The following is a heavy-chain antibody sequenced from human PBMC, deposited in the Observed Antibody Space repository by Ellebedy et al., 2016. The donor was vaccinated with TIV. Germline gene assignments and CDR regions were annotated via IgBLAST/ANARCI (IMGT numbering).Heavy chain of an antibody. V-gene: IGHV2-5*01. CDR1: GFSLSTSGVG. D-gene: IGHD1-26*01. CDR2: IYWNDDK. CDR3: ARIVRAYNYYYYGMDV. Sequence: SGPTLVKPTQTLTLTCTFSGFSLSTSGVGVGWIRQPPGKALEWLALIYWNDDKRYSPSLKSRLTITKDTSKNQVVLTMTSMDPVDTATYYCARIVRAYNYYYYGMDVWGQGTTVTVSS. J-gene: IGHJ6*02.